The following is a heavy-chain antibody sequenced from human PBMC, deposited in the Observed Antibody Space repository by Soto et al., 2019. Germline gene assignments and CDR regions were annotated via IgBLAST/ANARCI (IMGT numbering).Heavy chain of an antibody. D-gene: IGHD1-26*01. J-gene: IGHJ3*01. CDR2: IHSDGSST. CDR1: GFTFSYYW. Sequence: EVQLVESGGGLVRPGGSLRLSCAASGFTFSYYWMHWVRQAPGKGLVWVSRIHSDGSSTTYADFVKGRFIISRDNARHTVDLRMNSVRVEDTAVYYCARGDRGAFDLWGQGTVVTVSS. CDR3: ARGDRGAFDL. V-gene: IGHV3-74*01.